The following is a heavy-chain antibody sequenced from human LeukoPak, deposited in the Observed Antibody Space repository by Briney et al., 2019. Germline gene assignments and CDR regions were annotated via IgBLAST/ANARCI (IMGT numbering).Heavy chain of an antibody. J-gene: IGHJ4*02. CDR1: GFSYSDYY. CDR2: ISPSGSTI. D-gene: IGHD2-8*01. CDR3: ARAGRGFTYGYSDS. Sequence: GGSLRLSCEASGFSYSDYYMTWIRQAPGKGLEWVSYISPSGSTIRNADSVKGRFTISRDNTRNSLYLQMSSLRADDTAVYYCARAGRGFTYGYSDSWGQGTLVTVSS. V-gene: IGHV3-11*01.